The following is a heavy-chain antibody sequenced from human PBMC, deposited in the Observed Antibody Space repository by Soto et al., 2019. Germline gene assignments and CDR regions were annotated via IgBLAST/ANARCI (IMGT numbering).Heavy chain of an antibody. V-gene: IGHV3-23*01. D-gene: IGHD1-26*01. J-gene: IGHJ4*02. CDR3: AKRRGAGGNFNY. Sequence: GGSLRLSCAASGFTFSSYAMGWVRQGPGKGLEWVAVVSIGGSTHYADSVRGRFTISRDNSKNTLSLQMNSLTAEDTAVYFCAKRRGAGGNFNYWGQGALVTVSS. CDR2: VSIGGST. CDR1: GFTFSSYA.